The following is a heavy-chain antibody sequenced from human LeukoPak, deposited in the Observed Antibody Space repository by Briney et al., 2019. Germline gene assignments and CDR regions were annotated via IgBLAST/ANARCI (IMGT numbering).Heavy chain of an antibody. CDR2: IYSSGTT. CDR1: GGSISNYY. D-gene: IGHD2-15*01. V-gene: IGHV4-4*07. CDR3: ARGGYCYGGSCYFYYFDY. J-gene: IGHJ4*02. Sequence: SETLSLTCNVSGGSISNYYWTWIRQPAGRGLEWIGRIYSSGTTTYNPSLKSRVAMSVDTSRNQFSLKLSSVTAADTAVYYCARGGYCYGGSCYFYYFDYWGQGTLVTVSS.